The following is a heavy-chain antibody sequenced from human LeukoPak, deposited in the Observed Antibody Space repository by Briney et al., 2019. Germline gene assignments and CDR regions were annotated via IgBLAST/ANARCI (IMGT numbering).Heavy chain of an antibody. CDR1: GGSISSSSYY. CDR2: IYYSGST. CDR3: AADKRQYYDILTGPDDAFDI. Sequence: PSETLSLTCTVSGGSISSSSYYWGWIRQPPGKGLEWIGSIYYSGSTYHNPSLKSRVTISVDTSKNQFSLKLSSVTAADTAVYYCAADKRQYYDILTGPDDAFDIWGQGTMVTVSS. J-gene: IGHJ3*02. V-gene: IGHV4-39*01. D-gene: IGHD3-9*01.